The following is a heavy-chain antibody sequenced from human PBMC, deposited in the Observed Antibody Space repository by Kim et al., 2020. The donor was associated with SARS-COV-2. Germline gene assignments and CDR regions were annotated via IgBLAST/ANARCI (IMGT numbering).Heavy chain of an antibody. CDR3: AKAPRERGRHHYRHYYYGMDV. Sequence: GGSLRLSCAASGFTFSSYGMHWVRQAPGKGLEWVAVISYDGSNKYYADSVKGRFTISRDNSKNTLYLQMNSLRAEDTAVYYCAKAPRERGRHHYRHYYYGMDVWGQGTTVTVSS. V-gene: IGHV3-30*18. CDR2: ISYDGSNK. D-gene: IGHD4-4*01. CDR1: GFTFSSYG. J-gene: IGHJ6*02.